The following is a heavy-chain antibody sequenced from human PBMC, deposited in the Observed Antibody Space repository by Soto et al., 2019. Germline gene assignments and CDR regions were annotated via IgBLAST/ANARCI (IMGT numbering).Heavy chain of an antibody. CDR2: INHSGST. V-gene: IGHV4-34*01. J-gene: IGHJ4*02. CDR3: AGTTYYYGSGSYFLLFSDY. D-gene: IGHD3-10*01. CDR1: GGSFSGYY. Sequence: SETLSLTCAVYGGSFSGYYWSWIRQPPGKGLEWIGEINHSGSTNYNPSLKSRVTISVDTSKNQFSLKLSSVTAADTAVYYCAGTTYYYGSGSYFLLFSDYWGQGTLVTVSS.